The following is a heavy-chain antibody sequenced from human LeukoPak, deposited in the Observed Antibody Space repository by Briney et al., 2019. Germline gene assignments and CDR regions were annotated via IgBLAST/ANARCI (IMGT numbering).Heavy chain of an antibody. J-gene: IGHJ4*02. CDR1: GFTFSSSA. D-gene: IGHD6-13*01. CDR2: IVVGSGNT. V-gene: IGHV1-58*02. CDR3: AADPVTASGSSWYYFDY. Sequence: ASVTVSCKASGFTFSSSAMQWLRQARGQRLEWIGWIVVGSGNTNYAQKFQERVTITRDISTSTAYMELSSLRSEDTAVYYCAADPVTASGSSWYYFDYWGQGTLVTVSS.